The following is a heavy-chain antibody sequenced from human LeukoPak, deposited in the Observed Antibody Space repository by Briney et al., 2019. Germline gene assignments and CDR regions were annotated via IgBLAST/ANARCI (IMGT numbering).Heavy chain of an antibody. D-gene: IGHD6-13*01. V-gene: IGHV4-59*11. CDR3: ARGLGSHSSRQDY. CDR2: IYYTGST. CDR1: GGSISSHY. Sequence: SETLSLTCTVSGGSISSHYWSWIRQPPGKGLEWIGYIYYTGSTNYNPSLKSRVTILVDTAKKSFSLKLSSVTAADTAVYYCARGLGSHSSRQDYWGQGTLVTVSS. J-gene: IGHJ4*02.